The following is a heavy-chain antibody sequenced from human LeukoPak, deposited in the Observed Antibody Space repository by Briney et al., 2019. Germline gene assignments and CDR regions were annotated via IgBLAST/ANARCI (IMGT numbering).Heavy chain of an antibody. J-gene: IGHJ4*02. CDR3: ATALRTPHESSGGQREDFDY. Sequence: ASVKVSCKVSGYTLTELSMHWVRQAPGKGLEWMGGFDPEDGETIYAQKFQGRVTMTEDTSTDTAYMELSSLRSEDTAVYYCATALRTPHESSGGQREDFDYWGQGTLVTVSS. V-gene: IGHV1-24*01. D-gene: IGHD6-19*01. CDR2: FDPEDGET. CDR1: GYTLTELS.